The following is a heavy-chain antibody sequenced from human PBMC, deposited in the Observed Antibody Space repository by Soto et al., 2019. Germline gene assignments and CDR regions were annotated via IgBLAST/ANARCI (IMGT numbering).Heavy chain of an antibody. CDR2: VSGSGDTT. D-gene: IGHD3-10*01. CDR3: AREARGVISGMDV. V-gene: IGHV3-23*01. CDR1: GFTFSSYA. Sequence: XGSLRLSCEASGFTFSSYAMSWVRKAPGKGLEWVSTVSGSGDTTYYADSVKGRFTISGDNSKSTLYLQMDSLRGEDTAVYYCAREARGVISGMDVWGQGTTVTVSS. J-gene: IGHJ6*02.